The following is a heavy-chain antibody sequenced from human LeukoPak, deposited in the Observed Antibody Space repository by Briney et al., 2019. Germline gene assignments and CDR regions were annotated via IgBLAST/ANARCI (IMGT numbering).Heavy chain of an antibody. CDR2: ISYDGSNK. J-gene: IGHJ4*02. CDR3: ARALIAAAGTMFDY. D-gene: IGHD6-13*01. CDR1: GFTFSSYA. V-gene: IGHV3-30-3*01. Sequence: PGRSLRLSCAASGFTFSSYAMHWVRQAPGKGLEWVAVISYDGSNKYYADSVKGRFTISRDNSKNTLYPQMNSLRAEDTAVYYCARALIAAAGTMFDYWGQGTLVTVSS.